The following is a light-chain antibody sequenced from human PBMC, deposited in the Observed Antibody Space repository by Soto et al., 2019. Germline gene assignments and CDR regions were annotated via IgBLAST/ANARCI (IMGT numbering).Light chain of an antibody. V-gene: IGLV1-47*02. CDR1: SSNLGAAFA. CDR2: TNN. Sequence: QSVLTQPPSLSGALGQRITISCTGTSSNLGAAFAVQWYQQLPGAAPKLLIYTNNERPSGVPDRFSGSKSGTSASLAISGLRSEDEADYCCAAWYHSLSGWVFGGGTKLTVL. J-gene: IGLJ3*02. CDR3: AAWYHSLSGWV.